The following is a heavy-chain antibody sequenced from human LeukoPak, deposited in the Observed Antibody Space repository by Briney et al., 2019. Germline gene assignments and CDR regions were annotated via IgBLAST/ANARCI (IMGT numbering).Heavy chain of an antibody. D-gene: IGHD3-9*01. CDR2: ISYDGSNK. CDR3: AKDFGLLRYFDWLLTFDY. CDR1: GFTFSSYA. J-gene: IGHJ4*02. V-gene: IGHV3-30-3*01. Sequence: GRSLRLSCAASGFTFSSYAMHWVRQAPGKGLEWVAVISYDGSNKYHADSVKGRFTISRDNSKNTLYLQMNSLRAEDTAVYYCAKDFGLLRYFDWLLTFDYWGQGTLVTVSS.